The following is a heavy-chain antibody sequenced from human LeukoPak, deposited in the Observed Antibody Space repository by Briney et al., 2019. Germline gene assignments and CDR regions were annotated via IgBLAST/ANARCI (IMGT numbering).Heavy chain of an antibody. V-gene: IGHV3-9*01. Sequence: GGSLRLSCAASGFTFDDYAMHWVRQAPGKGLEWVSGISWNSGGIGYADSVKGRFTISRDNAKNSLYLQMNSLRAEDTALYYCAKDKGIAAAGHFDYWGQGTLVTVSS. CDR2: ISWNSGGI. CDR3: AKDKGIAAAGHFDY. D-gene: IGHD6-13*01. J-gene: IGHJ4*02. CDR1: GFTFDDYA.